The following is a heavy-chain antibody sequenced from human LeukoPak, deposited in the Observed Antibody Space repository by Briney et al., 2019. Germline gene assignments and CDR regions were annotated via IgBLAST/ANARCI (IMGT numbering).Heavy chain of an antibody. Sequence: GGSLRLSCAASGFTFSSYGMHWVRQAPGKGLEWVADISYDGSNKYYADSVKGRFTISRDNSKNTLYLQMNSLRAEDTAVYYCAKDLNTGAYYYYGMDVWGQGTTVTVSS. D-gene: IGHD1/OR15-1a*01. CDR3: AKDLNTGAYYYYGMDV. V-gene: IGHV3-30*18. J-gene: IGHJ6*02. CDR2: ISYDGSNK. CDR1: GFTFSSYG.